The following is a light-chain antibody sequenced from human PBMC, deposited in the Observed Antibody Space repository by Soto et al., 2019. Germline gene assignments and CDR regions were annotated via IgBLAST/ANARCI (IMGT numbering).Light chain of an antibody. Sequence: DIQMTQSPSTLSASVGDRVTITCRASHSIAGLLAWYQQKPGKAPKVMIYDTSNLESGVPSRFSGSGSGTDFTLTISSLHPEVFATYFCKKYSIFSYIFGQGTRLEI. V-gene: IGKV1-5*01. CDR3: KKYSIFSYI. J-gene: IGKJ2*01. CDR2: DTS. CDR1: HSIAGL.